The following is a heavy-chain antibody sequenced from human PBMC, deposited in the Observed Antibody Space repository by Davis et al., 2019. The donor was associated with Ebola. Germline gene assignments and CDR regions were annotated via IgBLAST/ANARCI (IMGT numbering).Heavy chain of an antibody. CDR2: IKQDGSEK. D-gene: IGHD2-2*01. Sequence: GESLKISCAASGFTFSSYWMSWVRQAPGKGLEWVANIKQDGSEKYYVDSVKGRFTISRDNSKNTLYLQMNSLRAEDTAVYYCARALSSWRDYWGQGTLVTVSS. CDR3: ARALSSWRDY. V-gene: IGHV3-7*04. J-gene: IGHJ4*02. CDR1: GFTFSSYW.